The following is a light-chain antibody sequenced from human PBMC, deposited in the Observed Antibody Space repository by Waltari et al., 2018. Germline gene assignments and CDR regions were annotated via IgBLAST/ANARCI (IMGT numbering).Light chain of an antibody. CDR3: YSTDTSSFPL. Sequence: SHELTQPPSVSVSPGQTARTTCSGDALPTKYIYWYQQKSGQAPVMIIYEDNKRPSGIPDRFSGSSSGTLATLTISGTLVEDEGDYYCYSTDTSSFPLFGGGTKLTVL. J-gene: IGLJ3*02. V-gene: IGLV3-10*01. CDR2: EDN. CDR1: ALPTKY.